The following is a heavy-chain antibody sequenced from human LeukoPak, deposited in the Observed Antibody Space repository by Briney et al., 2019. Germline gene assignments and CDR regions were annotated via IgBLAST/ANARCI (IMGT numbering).Heavy chain of an antibody. V-gene: IGHV3-23*01. CDR3: AELGITMIGGV. J-gene: IGHJ6*04. CDR1: GFTFNLYA. Sequence: GGSLRLSCTASGFTFNLYAMTWVRQAPGMGLECVSTINPSGDTIYYADSVKGRFTISRDNAKNSLYLQMNSLRAEDTAVYYCAELGITMIGGVWGKGTTVTISS. D-gene: IGHD3-10*02. CDR2: INPSGDTI.